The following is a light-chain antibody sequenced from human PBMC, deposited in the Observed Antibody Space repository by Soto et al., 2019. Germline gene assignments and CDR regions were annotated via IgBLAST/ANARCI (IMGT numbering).Light chain of an antibody. CDR2: GTS. Sequence: DTVLTQSPRTLSLSPGERATLSCRASPSVSSTFLGWYQQKPGQAPRLLIYGTSNRATGIPDRFRGSGSGTDFTLTITRLEPEDFAVYYCRLYEGSPPMYTFGQGTKLEIK. V-gene: IGKV3-20*01. J-gene: IGKJ2*01. CDR1: PSVSSTF. CDR3: RLYEGSPPMYT.